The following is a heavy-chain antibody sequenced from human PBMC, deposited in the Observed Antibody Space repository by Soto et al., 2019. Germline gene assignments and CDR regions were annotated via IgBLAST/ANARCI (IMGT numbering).Heavy chain of an antibody. V-gene: IGHV3-33*01. CDR2: IWYDGSNK. CDR1: GFTFSSYG. CDR3: ARGGMTTVLYYYYGMDV. Sequence: PGGSLRLSCAASGFTFSSYGMHWVRQAPGKGLEWVAVIWYDGSNKYYADSVKGRFTISRDNSKNTLYLQMNSLRAEDTAVYYCARGGMTTVLYYYYGMDVWGQGTTVTSP. J-gene: IGHJ6*02. D-gene: IGHD4-4*01.